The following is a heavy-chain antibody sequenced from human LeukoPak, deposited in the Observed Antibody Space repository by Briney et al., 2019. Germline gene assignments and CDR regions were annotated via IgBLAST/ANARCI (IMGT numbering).Heavy chain of an antibody. CDR1: VGTFSSYA. V-gene: IGHV1-69*05. Sequence: ASVKVSCQASVGTFSSYAISWVRQAPGQGLAWMGGIFPIFGTANYAQKFQGRVTITTDESTSTASMERSSLRSEDTAVYYCAMYSSSSVGVGYYYYMDVWGKGTTVTVS. CDR3: AMYSSSSVGVGYYYYMDV. J-gene: IGHJ6*03. D-gene: IGHD6-6*01. CDR2: IFPIFGTA.